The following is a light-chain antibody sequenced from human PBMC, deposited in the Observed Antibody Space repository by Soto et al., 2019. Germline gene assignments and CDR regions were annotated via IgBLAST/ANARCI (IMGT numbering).Light chain of an antibody. V-gene: IGKV3-20*01. Sequence: EIVLTQSPGTLSLSPGERATLSCRASQSVSSTYLGWYQQKPGQAPRLLINGASSRATGVPDRFSGSGSGTDFTLTITRLEPEDFAVYYCQQYGSSLFTFGPGTKVDFK. CDR3: QQYGSSLFT. CDR2: GAS. CDR1: QSVSSTY. J-gene: IGKJ3*01.